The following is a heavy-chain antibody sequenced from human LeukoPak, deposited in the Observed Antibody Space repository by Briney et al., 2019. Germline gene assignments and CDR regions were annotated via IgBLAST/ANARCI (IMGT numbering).Heavy chain of an antibody. D-gene: IGHD3-22*01. CDR1: GFTFSNYS. V-gene: IGHV3-48*04. Sequence: GGSLRLSCAASGFTFSNYSMNWVRQAPGKGLEWVSYISSSGSTIYYADSVKGRFTISRDNAKNSLYLQMNSLRAEDTAVYYCARDGDDYYDSSGYSDYWGQGTLVTVSS. CDR2: ISSSGSTI. CDR3: ARDGDDYYDSSGYSDY. J-gene: IGHJ4*02.